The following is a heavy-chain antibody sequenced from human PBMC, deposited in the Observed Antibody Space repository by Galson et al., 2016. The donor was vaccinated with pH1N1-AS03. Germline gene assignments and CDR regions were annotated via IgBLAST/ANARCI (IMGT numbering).Heavy chain of an antibody. Sequence: SVKVSCKASGYTFTNYGISWVRQAPGQGLEYMGWIGTYTIYAQKLQGRVTMTTDTSTSTAYMDLRSLRSDDTAVYYCARSGSGSFYEGDFWGQGTLVSVSS. CDR1: GYTFTNYG. CDR3: ARSGSGSFYEGDF. CDR2: IGTYT. V-gene: IGHV1-18*01. J-gene: IGHJ4*02. D-gene: IGHD3-10*01.